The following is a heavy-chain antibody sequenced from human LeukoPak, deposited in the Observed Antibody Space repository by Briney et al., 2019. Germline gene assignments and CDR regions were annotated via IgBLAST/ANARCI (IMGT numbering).Heavy chain of an antibody. CDR1: GGSISSGSYY. V-gene: IGHV4-61*02. D-gene: IGHD4-17*01. CDR3: ARVDYGDFPSDY. Sequence: PSQTLSLTCTVSGGSISSGSYYWNWIRQPAGKGLEWIGRIYTSGSTNYNPSLKSRVTISVDTSKNQFSLKLSSVTAADTAVYYCARVDYGDFPSDYWGQGTLVTVSS. CDR2: IYTSGST. J-gene: IGHJ4*02.